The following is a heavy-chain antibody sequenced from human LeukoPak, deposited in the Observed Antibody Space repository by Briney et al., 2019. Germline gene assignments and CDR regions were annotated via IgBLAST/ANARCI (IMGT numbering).Heavy chain of an antibody. CDR1: GGTFSSYA. CDR2: IIPIFGTA. CDR3: ARDPAAAGKSAFDI. V-gene: IGHV1-69*05. Sequence: ASVKVSCKASGGTFSSYAISWVRQAPGQGLEWMGGIIPIFGTANYAQKFQGRVTITTDESTSTAYMELSSLRSEDTAVYYCARDPAAAGKSAFDIWGQGTMVTVSS. J-gene: IGHJ3*02. D-gene: IGHD6-13*01.